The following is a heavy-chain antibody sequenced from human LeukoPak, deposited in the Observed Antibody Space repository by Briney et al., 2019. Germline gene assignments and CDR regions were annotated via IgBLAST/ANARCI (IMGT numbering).Heavy chain of an antibody. CDR1: GFTFSSYA. J-gene: IGHJ4*02. V-gene: IGHV3-23*01. CDR2: ISSSGGST. D-gene: IGHD5-18*01. Sequence: PGGSLRLSCAASGFTFSSYAMSWVRQAPGKGLEWVSAISSSGGSTYYADSVKGRFTISRDNSKNTLYLQMNSLRAEDTAVYYCAKTAQVGYSYGSSDYWGQGTLVTASS. CDR3: AKTAQVGYSYGSSDY.